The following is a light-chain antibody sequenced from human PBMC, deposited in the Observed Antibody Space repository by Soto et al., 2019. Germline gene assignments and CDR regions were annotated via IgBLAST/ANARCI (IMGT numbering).Light chain of an antibody. V-gene: IGKV3-11*01. CDR1: QSVSTY. CDR3: QQRSNWPPT. Sequence: EIMLTQSPDTLSLSPGNRATLSCRASQSVSTYLAWYQQKPGQPPRLLIYDASNRATGIPARFSGSGSGTDFTLSISSREPEDFALYYCQQRSNWPPTFGQGTKGEIK. J-gene: IGKJ1*01. CDR2: DAS.